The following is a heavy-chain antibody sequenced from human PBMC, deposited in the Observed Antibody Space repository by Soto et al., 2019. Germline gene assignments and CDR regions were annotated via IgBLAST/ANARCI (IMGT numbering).Heavy chain of an antibody. CDR2: ISAYNGNT. Sequence: ASVKVACKASAYTFTSYGISCVRQAPGQRLECMEWISAYNGNTNYAPHFQDRATMTPDTSTSTAYMERGSQRTDDTSLGYGARGGYCSGGSCYLDDAFDIWGQGKMVTVSS. CDR3: ARGGYCSGGSCYLDDAFDI. J-gene: IGHJ3*02. CDR1: AYTFTSYG. V-gene: IGHV1-18*01. D-gene: IGHD2-15*01.